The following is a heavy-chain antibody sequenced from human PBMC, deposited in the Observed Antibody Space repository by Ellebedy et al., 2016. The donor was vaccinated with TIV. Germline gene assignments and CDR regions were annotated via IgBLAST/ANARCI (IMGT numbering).Heavy chain of an antibody. Sequence: AASVKVSCKVSGYTLTELSMHWVRQAPGKGLEWMGGFDPEDGEKIYAQKFQDRVTMTEDTSTDTAYMELSSLKSEDTALYYCATPWLGELTRALDYWGQGTLVTVSS. CDR1: GYTLTELS. CDR3: ATPWLGELTRALDY. J-gene: IGHJ4*02. V-gene: IGHV1-24*01. CDR2: FDPEDGEK. D-gene: IGHD3-10*01.